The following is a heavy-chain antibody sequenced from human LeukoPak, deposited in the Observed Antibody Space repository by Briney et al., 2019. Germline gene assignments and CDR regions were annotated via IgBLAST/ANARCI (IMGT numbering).Heavy chain of an antibody. CDR3: ARHGTQYDYGDS. J-gene: IGHJ4*02. D-gene: IGHD2/OR15-2a*01. CDR1: GGSVSSSSYY. Sequence: NPSETLSLTCLVSGGSVSSSSYYWGWIRQPPGKGLEWIGSIYYTGSTYYNPSLKSRVTISVDTSKKQLSLKLTSVTAADTAVYYCARHGTQYDYGDSWGQGTLVTISS. CDR2: IYYTGST. V-gene: IGHV4-39*01.